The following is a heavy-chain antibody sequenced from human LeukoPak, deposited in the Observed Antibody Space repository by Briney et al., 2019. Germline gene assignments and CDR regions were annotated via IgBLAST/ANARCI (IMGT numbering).Heavy chain of an antibody. CDR2: VSNSGDYI. D-gene: IGHD2-8*01. V-gene: IGHV3-21*06. CDR3: ARALIGYYFDY. CDR1: GFTVRSNY. Sequence: GGSLRLSCAASGFTVRSNYMNWVRQAPGKGLEWVSSVSNSGDYIHYADSVKGRFTISRDNSKNSLYLQMNSLRAEDTAVYYCARALIGYYFDYWGQGTLVTVSS. J-gene: IGHJ4*02.